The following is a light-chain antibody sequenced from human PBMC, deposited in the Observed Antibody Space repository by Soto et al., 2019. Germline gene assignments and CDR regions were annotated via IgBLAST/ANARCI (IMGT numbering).Light chain of an antibody. J-gene: IGKJ3*01. V-gene: IGKV3-20*01. CDR1: QSVSSSY. CDR3: QQYGSLPQT. CDR2: AAS. Sequence: VLMMQSPATLSDFPGERATLACSASQSVSSSYLVWHQQKPGQAPRLLIYAASRRATGIPDRFSGSGSGTDFTLTISRLEPEDFAVYYCQQYGSLPQTVGPGTKVDIK.